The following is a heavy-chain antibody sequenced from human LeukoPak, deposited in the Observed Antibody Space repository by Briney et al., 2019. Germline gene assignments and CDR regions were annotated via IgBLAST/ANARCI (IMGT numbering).Heavy chain of an antibody. Sequence: GGFLRLSCAVSGFRVSDYYMSWLRQAPGKGLEWVGLIRDSGEAFYADFARGRFAISRDESENTLYLQMNSLRVEDTAVYFCARDRAANQDWVEFDPWGQGTPVIVSS. CDR2: IRDSGEA. V-gene: IGHV3-66*03. J-gene: IGHJ5*02. CDR1: GFRVSDYY. D-gene: IGHD3/OR15-3a*01. CDR3: ARDRAANQDWVEFDP.